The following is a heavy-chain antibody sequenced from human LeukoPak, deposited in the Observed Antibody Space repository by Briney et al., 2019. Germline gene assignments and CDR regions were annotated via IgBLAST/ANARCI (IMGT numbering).Heavy chain of an antibody. D-gene: IGHD3-10*01. CDR2: ISGSGGST. V-gene: IGHV3-23*01. Sequence: PGGSLRLSCAASGFTFSICAMNWVRQAPGKGLEWVSGISGSGGSTYYADYVKGRFTISRDSSKNTMYLQMNSLRAEDTAVYYCAKADGSYKTLIDYWGQGTLVTVSS. CDR1: GFTFSICA. CDR3: AKADGSYKTLIDY. J-gene: IGHJ4*02.